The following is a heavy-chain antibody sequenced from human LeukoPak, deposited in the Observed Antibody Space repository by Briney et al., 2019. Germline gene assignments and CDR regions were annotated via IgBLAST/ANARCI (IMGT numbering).Heavy chain of an antibody. CDR3: ARDRHWTNDWVFDY. D-gene: IGHD1/OR15-1a*01. J-gene: IGHJ4*02. CDR1: GDSIGTYY. V-gene: IGHV4-59*01. Sequence: SETLSITCTVSGDSIGTYYWSWIRQPPGKGLEWIGYIYYNGYTDYNPSLKSRITISLHTSKNQFSLKLSSVTAADTAVYYCARDRHWTNDWVFDYWGQGTLVTVSS. CDR2: IYYNGYT.